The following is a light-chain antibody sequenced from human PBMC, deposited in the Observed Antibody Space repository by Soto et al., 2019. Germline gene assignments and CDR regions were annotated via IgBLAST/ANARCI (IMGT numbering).Light chain of an antibody. Sequence: QSALTQPASVSGSLGQSITISCTGTSSDVGGYNFVSWYQQQPGKAPKLMVYEVTNRPSGVSYRFSGSKSGNTASLTISGLQAEDEADYFCSSYTGSGTLIFGGGTKLTVL. V-gene: IGLV2-14*01. J-gene: IGLJ2*01. CDR2: EVT. CDR3: SSYTGSGTLI. CDR1: SSDVGGYNF.